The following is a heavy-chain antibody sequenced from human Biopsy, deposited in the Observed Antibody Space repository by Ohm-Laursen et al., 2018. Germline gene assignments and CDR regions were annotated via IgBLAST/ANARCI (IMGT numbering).Heavy chain of an antibody. CDR3: ARQEFATSPLDY. CDR1: GGSISDSTYH. D-gene: IGHD3-10*01. J-gene: IGHJ4*02. Sequence: SETLSLTWTVSGGSISDSTYHWGWIRQSPGKGLEWIGNIYYSGSTYYNPSLKSRVTIPADRSKNQFSLKLTSVTAADTAMYYCARQEFATSPLDYWGQGSLVTVSS. V-gene: IGHV4-39*01. CDR2: IYYSGST.